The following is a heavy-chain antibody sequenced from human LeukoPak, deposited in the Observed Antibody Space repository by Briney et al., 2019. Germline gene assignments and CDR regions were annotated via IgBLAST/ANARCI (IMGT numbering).Heavy chain of an antibody. J-gene: IGHJ4*02. V-gene: IGHV3-20*04. CDR3: ARAPITSPFYFDY. CDR2: INWSGGST. Sequence: PGGSLRLSCTASGFAFDEHGMSWVRQVPGKGLEWVSGINWSGGSTGYADPLRGRFTISRDNAKNSLYLQMDSLRAEDTALYYCARAPITSPFYFDYWGQGALVTVSS. CDR1: GFAFDEHG. D-gene: IGHD2-2*01.